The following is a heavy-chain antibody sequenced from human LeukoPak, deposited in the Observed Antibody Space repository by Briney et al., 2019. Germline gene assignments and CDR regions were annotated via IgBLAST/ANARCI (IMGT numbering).Heavy chain of an antibody. CDR3: ARETSSGWYRAFDI. Sequence: PSETLSLTCTVSGGSISTYYWSWIRQPAGKGLEWIGCTYTSGSTNYNPSLKSRVTMSVDTSKNQFSLKLTSVTAADTAVYYCARETSSGWYRAFDIWGQGTMVTVSS. J-gene: IGHJ3*02. CDR2: TYTSGST. V-gene: IGHV4-4*07. CDR1: GGSISTYY. D-gene: IGHD6-19*01.